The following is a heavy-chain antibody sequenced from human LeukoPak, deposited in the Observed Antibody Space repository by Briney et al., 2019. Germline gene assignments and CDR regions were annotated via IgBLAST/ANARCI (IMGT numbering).Heavy chain of an antibody. D-gene: IGHD1-7*01. CDR3: ARGRIWNYIIYYYYGMDV. J-gene: IGHJ6*02. CDR2: INHSGST. CDR1: GGSFSGYY. Sequence: PSETLSLTCAVYGGSFSGYYWSWIRQPPGKGLEWIGEINHSGSTSYNPSLKSRVTISVDTSKNQFSLKLSSVTAADTAVYYCARGRIWNYIIYYYYGMDVWGQGTTVTVSS. V-gene: IGHV4-34*01.